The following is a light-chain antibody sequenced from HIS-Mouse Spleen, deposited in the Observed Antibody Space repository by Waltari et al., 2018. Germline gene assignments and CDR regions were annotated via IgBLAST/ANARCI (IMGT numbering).Light chain of an antibody. CDR1: VLPKKS. J-gene: IGLJ2*01. CDR2: EDS. CDR3: YSTDSSGNHRV. Sequence: SYELTQPPSVSVSPGQTARITCSGDVLPKKSAYWYQQKSGQAPVLVIYEDSKRPSGIPERFSGSSSGTMATLTISGAQVEDEADYYCYSTDSSGNHRVFGGGTKLTVL. V-gene: IGLV3-10*01.